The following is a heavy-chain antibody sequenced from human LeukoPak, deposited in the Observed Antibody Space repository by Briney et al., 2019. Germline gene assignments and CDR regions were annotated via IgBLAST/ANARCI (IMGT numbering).Heavy chain of an antibody. Sequence: GGSLRLSCAASGFTFSDYNMNWVRQAPGKGLEWVSNVSGSGRGENTYYADSVKGRFTISRDNSKNTLILQMNSLRAEDTAVYYCAKSGYNRFDYWGQGILVTVSS. V-gene: IGHV3-23*01. J-gene: IGHJ4*02. CDR1: GFTFSDYN. D-gene: IGHD5-24*01. CDR3: AKSGYNRFDY. CDR2: VSGSGRGENT.